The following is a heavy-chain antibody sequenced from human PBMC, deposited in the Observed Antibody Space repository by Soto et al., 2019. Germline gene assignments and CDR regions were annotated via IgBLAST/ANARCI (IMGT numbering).Heavy chain of an antibody. CDR3: ARGQYYDSSGYRTEFDY. CDR2: INPEVGTA. D-gene: IGHD3-22*01. J-gene: IGHJ4*02. V-gene: IGHV1-24*01. Sequence: GASVKVSCKVSGYTLTELSMHWVRQAPGKGLEWMGGINPEVGTANYAQKFQGRVTITADESTSTAYMELSSLRSEDTAVYYCARGQYYDSSGYRTEFDYWGQGTLVTVSS. CDR1: GYTLTELS.